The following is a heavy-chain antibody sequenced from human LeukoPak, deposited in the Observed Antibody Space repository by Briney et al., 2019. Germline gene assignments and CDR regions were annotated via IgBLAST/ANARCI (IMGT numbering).Heavy chain of an antibody. J-gene: IGHJ3*02. D-gene: IGHD1-26*01. CDR1: GGSFSGYY. CDR3: ARTHPATASAFDI. CDR2: INHSGST. Sequence: SETLSLTCAVYGGSFSGYYWSWIRQPPGKGLEWIGEINHSGSTNYNPSLKSRVTISVDTSKNQFSLKLSSVTAADTAVYYCARTHPATASAFDIWSQGTMVTVSS. V-gene: IGHV4-34*01.